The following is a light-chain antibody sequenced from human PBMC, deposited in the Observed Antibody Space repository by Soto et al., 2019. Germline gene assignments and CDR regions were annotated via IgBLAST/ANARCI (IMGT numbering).Light chain of an antibody. V-gene: IGLV2-14*03. Sequence: QSALTQPASVSGSPGQSISISCTGTSSDVGPYNYVFWYQQHPGNAPKLMIFNVSNPPSGVANRFSGSKSGYTASLTISGRQHDDEDEYYCSSYTSDSTFLIFGGGTKLTVL. CDR1: SSDVGPYNY. CDR3: SSYTSDSTFLI. J-gene: IGLJ2*01. CDR2: NVS.